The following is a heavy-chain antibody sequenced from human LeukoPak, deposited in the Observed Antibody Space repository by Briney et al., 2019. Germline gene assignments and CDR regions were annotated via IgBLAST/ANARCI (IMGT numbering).Heavy chain of an antibody. CDR1: GFTFSSYS. CDR2: ISSSSSYI. V-gene: IGHV3-21*01. D-gene: IGHD2-2*02. Sequence: GGSLGLSCAASGFTFSSYSMNWVRQAPGKGLEWVSSISSSSSYIYYADSVKGRFTISRDNAKNSLYLQMNSLRAEDTAVYYCARARYCSSTSCYIGFDYWGQGTLVTVSS. J-gene: IGHJ4*02. CDR3: ARARYCSSTSCYIGFDY.